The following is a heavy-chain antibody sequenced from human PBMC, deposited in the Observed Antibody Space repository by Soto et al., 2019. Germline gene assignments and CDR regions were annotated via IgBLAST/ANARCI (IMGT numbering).Heavy chain of an antibody. V-gene: IGHV1-8*01. CDR3: ARGVDAGVDV. CDR1: GYTFTSYD. Sequence: QVQLVQSGAEVTKPGASVKVSCKASGYTFTSYDINWVRQATGQGLEWMGWMSPNSGATGYAQKFQGRVTMTRDPSRSTAYMELSNLRSEDTAIYYWARGVDAGVDVWGQGSTVTVSS. CDR2: MSPNSGAT. J-gene: IGHJ6*02. D-gene: IGHD1-1*01.